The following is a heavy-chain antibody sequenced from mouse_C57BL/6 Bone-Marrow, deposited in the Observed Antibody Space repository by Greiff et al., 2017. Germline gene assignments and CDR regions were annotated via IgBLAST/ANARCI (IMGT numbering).Heavy chain of an antibody. CDR1: GYTFTSYW. CDR3: ARRGYYGSSSGGYFDV. D-gene: IGHD1-1*01. Sequence: VQLQQPGAELVKPGASVKMSCKASGYTFTSYWITWVKQRPGQGLEWIGDIYPGSGSTNYNEKFKSKATLTVDTSSSTAYMQLSSLTSEDSAVYYCARRGYYGSSSGGYFDVWGTGTTVTVSS. J-gene: IGHJ1*03. CDR2: IYPGSGST. V-gene: IGHV1-55*01.